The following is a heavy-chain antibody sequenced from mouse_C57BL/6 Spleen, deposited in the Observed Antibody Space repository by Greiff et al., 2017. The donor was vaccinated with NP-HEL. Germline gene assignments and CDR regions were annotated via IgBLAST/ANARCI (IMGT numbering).Heavy chain of an antibody. J-gene: IGHJ4*01. CDR2: ISNGGGST. CDR1: GFTFSDYY. CDR3: ARQDRYYAMDY. V-gene: IGHV5-12*01. Sequence: EVKLVESGGGLVQPGGSLKLSCAASGFTFSDYYMYWVRQTPEKRLEWVAYISNGGGSTYYPDTVKGRFTISRDNAKNTLYLQMSRLKSEDTAMYYCARQDRYYAMDYWGQGTSVTVSS.